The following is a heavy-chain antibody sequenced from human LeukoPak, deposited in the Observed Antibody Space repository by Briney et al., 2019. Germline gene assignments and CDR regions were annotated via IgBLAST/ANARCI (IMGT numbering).Heavy chain of an antibody. J-gene: IGHJ6*03. CDR1: GGTFSSYA. Sequence: SAEVSCKASGGTFSSYAISWVRQAPGQGLEWMGRIIPIFGTANYAQKFQGRVTITTDESTSTAYMELSSLRSEDTAVHYCAMAGQRIAARRGYYYYMDVWGKGTTVTVSS. V-gene: IGHV1-69*05. CDR2: IIPIFGTA. D-gene: IGHD6-6*01. CDR3: AMAGQRIAARRGYYYYMDV.